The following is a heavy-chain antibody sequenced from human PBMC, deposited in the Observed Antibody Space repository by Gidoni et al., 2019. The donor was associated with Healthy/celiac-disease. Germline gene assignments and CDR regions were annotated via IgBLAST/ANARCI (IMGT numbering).Heavy chain of an antibody. CDR3: AKDSSGWFGY. CDR1: GFTFSSYA. J-gene: IGHJ5*01. D-gene: IGHD6-19*01. CDR2: ISGSGGST. Sequence: EVQLLESGGGLVLPGGSLRLSCSASGFTFSSYAMRWVRQAPGKGLEWVSAISGSGGSTYYADSVKGRFTISRDNSKNTLYLQMNSLRAEDTAVYYCAKDSSGWFGYWGQGTLVTVSS. V-gene: IGHV3-23*01.